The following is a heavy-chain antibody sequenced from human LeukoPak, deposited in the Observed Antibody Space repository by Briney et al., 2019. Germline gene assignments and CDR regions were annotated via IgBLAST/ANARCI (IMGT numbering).Heavy chain of an antibody. V-gene: IGHV4-34*01. J-gene: IGHJ4*02. Sequence: SETLSLTCAVYGGSFSGYYWSWIRQPPGKGLEWIGEINHSGSTNYNPSLKSRVTISVDTSKNQFSLKLSSVTAADTAVYYCARDQYSSGWYDQDYWGQGTLVTVSS. D-gene: IGHD6-19*01. CDR3: ARDQYSSGWYDQDY. CDR2: INHSGST. CDR1: GGSFSGYY.